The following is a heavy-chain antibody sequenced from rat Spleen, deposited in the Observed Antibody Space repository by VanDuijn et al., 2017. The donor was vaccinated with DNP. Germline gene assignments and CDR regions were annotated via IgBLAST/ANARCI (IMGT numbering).Heavy chain of an antibody. CDR2: ISPSGDNT. V-gene: IGHV5-19*01. CDR1: GFTFSNSD. CDR3: VPPRSRYLFITTYFDY. J-gene: IGHJ2*01. Sequence: EVQLVESGGGLVQPGRSLKLSCAASGFTFSNSDMAWVRQAPTKGLEWVASISPSGDNTYSRDSVRGRFTLSRDNAKRTLYLQMDSLRSEDTATYYCVPPRSRYLFITTYFDYWGQGVMVTVSS. D-gene: IGHD1-10*01.